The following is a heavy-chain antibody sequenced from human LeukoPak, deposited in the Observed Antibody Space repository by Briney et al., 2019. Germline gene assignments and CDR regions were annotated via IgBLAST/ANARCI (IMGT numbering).Heavy chain of an antibody. CDR2: IYPGDSDT. V-gene: IGHV5-51*07. J-gene: IGHJ4*02. CDR1: GYSFTNYW. D-gene: IGHD1-26*01. CDR3: AIWDSGSHIYYFDY. Sequence: GESLKISCKASGYSFTNYWIGWVHQMPGKGLEWMGIIYPGDSDTRYSPSFQGQVTISADKSISTAYLQWSSLKASDTAMYYCAIWDSGSHIYYFDYWGQGTLVTVSS.